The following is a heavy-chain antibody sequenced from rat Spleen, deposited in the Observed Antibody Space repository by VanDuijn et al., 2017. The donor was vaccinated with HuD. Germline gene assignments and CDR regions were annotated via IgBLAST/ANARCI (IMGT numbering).Heavy chain of an antibody. J-gene: IGHJ2*01. Sequence: EVQLVESGGGLVQPKESLKISCAASGFTFSDTAMYWVRQAPKKGLEWVASIKYEDFTPYYGDSVMGRFTISRDDGESTLYLQMNSLRSEDTATYYCAKVSYFDYWGQGVMVTVSS. V-gene: IGHV5-22*01. D-gene: IGHD1-12*01. CDR2: IKYEDFTP. CDR1: GFTFSDTA. CDR3: AKVSYFDY.